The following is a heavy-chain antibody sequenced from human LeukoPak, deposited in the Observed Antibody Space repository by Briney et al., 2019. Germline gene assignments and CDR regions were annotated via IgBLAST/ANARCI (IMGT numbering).Heavy chain of an antibody. CDR1: GFIFSSYW. CDR3: ARRALRYCSNTSCPAQYYGVGV. CDR2: IKEDGSEK. D-gene: IGHD2-2*01. J-gene: IGHJ6*04. Sequence: PGGSLRLSCAASGFIFSSYWMSWVRQAPGKGLEWVANIKEDGSEKYYVDSVKGRFTISRDNAKNSLYLQTNSLRAEDTAVYYCARRALRYCSNTSCPAQYYGVGVWGKGTTVTVSS. V-gene: IGHV3-7*03.